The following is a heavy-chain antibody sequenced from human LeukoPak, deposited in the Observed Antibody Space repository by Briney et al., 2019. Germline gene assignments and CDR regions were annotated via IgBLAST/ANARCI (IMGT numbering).Heavy chain of an antibody. J-gene: IGHJ6*02. CDR1: GFTFSSYA. CDR3: ARDRADYYYGMDV. V-gene: IGHV3-30-3*01. CDR2: ISYDGSNK. D-gene: IGHD3-10*01. Sequence: PGGSLRLSCAASGFTFSSYAMHWVRQAPGKGLEGVAVISYDGSNKYYADSVKGRFTISRDSSKNTLYLQMNSLRAEDTAVYYCARDRADYYYGMDVWGQGTTVTVSS.